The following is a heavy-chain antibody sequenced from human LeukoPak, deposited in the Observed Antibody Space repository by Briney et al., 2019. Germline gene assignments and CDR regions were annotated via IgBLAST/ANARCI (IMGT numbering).Heavy chain of an antibody. Sequence: SETLSLTCTVSGGSISSYYWSWIRQPPGKGLEWIGYIYYSGSTNYNPSLKSRVTISVDTSKNQFSLKLSSVTAADTAVYYCARDISSGWRAHFDYWGQGTLVTVSS. CDR2: IYYSGST. CDR1: GGSISSYY. CDR3: ARDISSGWRAHFDY. V-gene: IGHV4-59*12. J-gene: IGHJ4*02. D-gene: IGHD6-25*01.